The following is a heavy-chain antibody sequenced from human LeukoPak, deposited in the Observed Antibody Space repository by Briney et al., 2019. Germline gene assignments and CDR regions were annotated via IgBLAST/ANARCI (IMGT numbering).Heavy chain of an antibody. V-gene: IGHV1-2*02. CDR1: GYTFTGYY. J-gene: IGHJ6*02. D-gene: IGHD4-23*01. CDR3: ARDPSYYDGRPYYGMDV. Sequence: ASVKVSCKASGYTFTGYYMHWVRQAPGQGLEWMGWINPNSGGTNYAQKFQGRVTMTRDTSISTAYMELSRLRSDDTAVYYCARDPSYYDGRPYYGMDVWGQGTTVTVSS. CDR2: INPNSGGT.